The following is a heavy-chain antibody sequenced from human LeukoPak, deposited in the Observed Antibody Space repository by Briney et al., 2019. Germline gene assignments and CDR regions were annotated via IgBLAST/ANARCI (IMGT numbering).Heavy chain of an antibody. D-gene: IGHD2-21*01. CDR2: VSYDGTT. CDR3: ARLGCFGDGCYNH. CDR1: GDSVTSYY. J-gene: IGHJ4*02. Sequence: PSETLSLTCSVSGDSVTSYYYSWIRQPPGKGLDWIGHVSYDGTTNYTPSLRSRVIMAVDTAKNNISLRLTSVTAADTAIYYCARLGCFGDGCYNHWGQGTRVTVSS. V-gene: IGHV4-59*08.